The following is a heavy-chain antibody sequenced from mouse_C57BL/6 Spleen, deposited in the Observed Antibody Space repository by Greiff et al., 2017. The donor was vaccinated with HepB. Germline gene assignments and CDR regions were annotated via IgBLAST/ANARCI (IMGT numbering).Heavy chain of an antibody. CDR1: GYTFTDYY. J-gene: IGHJ4*01. CDR2: INPYNGGT. Sequence: EVQLQQSGPVLVKPGASVKMSCKASGYTFTDYYMNWVKQSHGKSLEWIGVINPYNGGTSYNQKFKGKATLTVDKSSSTAYMELNSLTSEDSAVYYCARGDYYGSSVYAMDYWGQGTSVTVSS. V-gene: IGHV1-19*01. CDR3: ARGDYYGSSVYAMDY. D-gene: IGHD1-1*01.